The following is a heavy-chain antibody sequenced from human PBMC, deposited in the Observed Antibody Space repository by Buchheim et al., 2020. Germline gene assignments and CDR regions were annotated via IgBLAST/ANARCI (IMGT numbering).Heavy chain of an antibody. CDR3: ARDINTNRRYYYYGMDV. CDR2: VAYDGVRK. V-gene: IGHV3-30-3*01. J-gene: IGHJ6*02. D-gene: IGHD3-9*01. Sequence: QVQLVESGRGVVQPGGSLRLSCAASGFNFKAHPMHWVRQTPGKGLEWVALVAYDGVRKEYADSAQGRFTISRDNLKNTVDLQMDSLRVEDTAVYYCARDINTNRRYYYYGMDVWGQG. CDR1: GFNFKAHP.